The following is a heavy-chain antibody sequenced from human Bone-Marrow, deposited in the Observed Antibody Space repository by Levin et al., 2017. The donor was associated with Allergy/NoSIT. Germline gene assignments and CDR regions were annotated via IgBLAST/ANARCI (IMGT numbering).Heavy chain of an antibody. J-gene: IGHJ4*02. Sequence: GGSLRLSCAASGFTFNTYEMNWVRQAPGKGLEWLSYITTSGSTMYYADSVKGRFTISRDNAKNSLYLQMNSLRADDTAVYYCARDGAIFGGDNYFDYWGQGILVTVSS. CDR3: ARDGAIFGGDNYFDY. CDR1: GFTFNTYE. V-gene: IGHV3-48*03. CDR2: ITTSGSTM. D-gene: IGHD3-3*01.